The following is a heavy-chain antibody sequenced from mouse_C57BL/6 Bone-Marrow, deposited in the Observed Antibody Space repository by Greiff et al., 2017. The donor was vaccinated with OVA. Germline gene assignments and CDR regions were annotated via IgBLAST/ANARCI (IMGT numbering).Heavy chain of an antibody. V-gene: IGHV1-69*01. CDR3: ARSGSSFYYYAMDY. D-gene: IGHD1-1*01. CDR2: IDPSDSYT. CDR1: GYTFTSYW. J-gene: IGHJ4*01. Sequence: VQLQQSGAELVMPGASVKLSCKASGYTFTSYWMHWVKQRPGQGLEWIGEIDPSDSYTNYNQKFKGKSTLTVDKSSSTAYMQLSSLTSEDSAVYYCARSGSSFYYYAMDYWGQGTSVTVSS.